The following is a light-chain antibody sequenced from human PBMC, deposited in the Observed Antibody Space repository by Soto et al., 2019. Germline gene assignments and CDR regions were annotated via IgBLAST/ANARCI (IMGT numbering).Light chain of an antibody. CDR3: QQYGSSPPWT. Sequence: EIVLAQSPDTLSLSPGARATLSCRASQSVSSSYLAWYQQRPGQAPRLLIYGASSRATGIPDRFSGSGSGTDFTLTISRLEPEDFAVYYCQQYGSSPPWTFGQGTKVEIK. V-gene: IGKV3-20*01. CDR2: GAS. J-gene: IGKJ1*01. CDR1: QSVSSSY.